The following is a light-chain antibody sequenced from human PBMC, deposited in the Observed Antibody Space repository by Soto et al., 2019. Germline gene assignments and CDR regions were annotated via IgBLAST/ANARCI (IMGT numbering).Light chain of an antibody. CDR1: SSDVGGYNY. Sequence: QAVRTQPASVSGSPGQSITISCTGTSSDVGGYNYGSWHQQHPGKAPKLMIYEVSNLPSGVSNRFSGSKSGNTASLTISGLQAEDEADYYCSSYTSSTFYVFGTGTKVTVL. CDR3: SSYTSSTFYV. V-gene: IGLV2-14*01. J-gene: IGLJ1*01. CDR2: EVS.